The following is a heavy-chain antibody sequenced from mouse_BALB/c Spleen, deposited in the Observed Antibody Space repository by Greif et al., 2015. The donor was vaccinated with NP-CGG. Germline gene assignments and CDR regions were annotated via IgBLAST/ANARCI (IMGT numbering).Heavy chain of an antibody. J-gene: IGHJ4*01. Sequence: VQLQQSGAELVKPGASVKMSCKASGYTFTSYNMHWVKQTPGQGLEWIGAIYPGNGDTSYNQKFKGKATLTADKSSSTAYMQLSSRTSEDSAVYYCQITTTAMDYWGQGTSVTVSS. CDR2: IYPGNGDT. CDR1: GYTFTSYN. V-gene: IGHV1-12*01. D-gene: IGHD2-4*01. CDR3: QITTTAMDY.